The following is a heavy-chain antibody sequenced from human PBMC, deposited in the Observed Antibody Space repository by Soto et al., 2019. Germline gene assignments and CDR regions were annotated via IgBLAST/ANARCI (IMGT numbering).Heavy chain of an antibody. V-gene: IGHV1-46*01. Sequence: QVQLVQSGAEVQKPGASVRVSCKASGYIFTNSYLHWVRQAPGQGLEWMGIINPSAGRTNYAQNFLGRVTMTADTSTSTVYMELSSLRSEDTAVYYCARETYILTGFVIDYCGQGTLVIVSS. J-gene: IGHJ4*02. D-gene: IGHD3-9*01. CDR1: GYIFTNSY. CDR3: ARETYILTGFVIDY. CDR2: INPSAGRT.